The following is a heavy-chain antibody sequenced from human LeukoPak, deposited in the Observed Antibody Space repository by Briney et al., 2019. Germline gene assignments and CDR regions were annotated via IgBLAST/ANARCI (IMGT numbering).Heavy chain of an antibody. V-gene: IGHV1-2*02. J-gene: IGHJ4*02. CDR1: GYTFTSYD. Sequence: ASVKVSCKASGYTFTSYDINWVRQATGQGLEWMGWINPNSGGTNYAQKFQGRVTMTRDTSISTAYMELSRLRSDDTAVYYCARDLMRIVVVPAATYFDYWGQGTLVTVSS. D-gene: IGHD2-2*01. CDR2: INPNSGGT. CDR3: ARDLMRIVVVPAATYFDY.